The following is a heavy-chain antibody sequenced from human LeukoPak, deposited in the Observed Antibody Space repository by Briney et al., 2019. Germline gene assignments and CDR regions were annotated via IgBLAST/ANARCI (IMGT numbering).Heavy chain of an antibody. CDR1: GGSFSGYY. Sequence: PSETLSLTCAVYGGSFSGYYWSWIRQPPGKGLEWIGEINHSGSTNYNPSLKSRVTISVDTSKNQFSLKLSSVTAADTAVYYCARRGYAVRGVGGKNYWGQGTLVTVSS. V-gene: IGHV4-34*01. J-gene: IGHJ4*02. D-gene: IGHD3-10*01. CDR2: INHSGST. CDR3: ARRGYAVRGVGGKNY.